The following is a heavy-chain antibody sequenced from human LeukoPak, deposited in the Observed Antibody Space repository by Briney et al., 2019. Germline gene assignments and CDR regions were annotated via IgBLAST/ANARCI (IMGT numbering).Heavy chain of an antibody. CDR2: ISSSSSTI. CDR3: ANSPRVVVITPYFDL. CDR1: GFTFSSYS. V-gene: IGHV3-48*04. Sequence: GGSLRLSCAASGFTFSSYSMNWVRQAPGKGLEWVSYISSSSSTIYYADSVKGRFTISRDNAKNSLYLQMNSLRAEDTAVYYCANSPRVVVITPYFDLWGRGTLVTVSS. J-gene: IGHJ2*01. D-gene: IGHD3-22*01.